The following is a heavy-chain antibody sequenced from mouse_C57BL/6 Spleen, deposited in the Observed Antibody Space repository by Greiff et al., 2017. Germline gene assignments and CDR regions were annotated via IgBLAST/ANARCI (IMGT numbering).Heavy chain of an antibody. Sequence: QVQLQQSGAELARPGASVKLSCKASGYTFTSYGISWVKQRTGQGLEWIGEIYPRSGNTYYNEKFKGKATRTADKSSSTAYMELRSLTSEDSAVYFCASQAVRELWYFDVWGTGTTVTVSS. D-gene: IGHD2-14*01. V-gene: IGHV1-81*01. CDR2: IYPRSGNT. J-gene: IGHJ1*03. CDR1: GYTFTSYG. CDR3: ASQAVRELWYFDV.